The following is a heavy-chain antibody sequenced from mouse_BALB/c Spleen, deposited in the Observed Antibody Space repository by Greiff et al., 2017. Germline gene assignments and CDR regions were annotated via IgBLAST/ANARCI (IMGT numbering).Heavy chain of an antibody. CDR1: GFTFSSFG. V-gene: IGHV5-17*02. J-gene: IGHJ3*01. CDR2: ISRGSSTI. CDR3: ASRGNYGWFAY. Sequence: DVKLVESGGGLVQPGGSRKLSCAASGFTFSSFGMHWVRQAPEKGLEWVAYISRGSSTIYYADTVKGRFTISRDNPKNTLFLQMTSLRSEDTAMYYCASRGNYGWFAYWGQGTLVTVSA. D-gene: IGHD2-1*01.